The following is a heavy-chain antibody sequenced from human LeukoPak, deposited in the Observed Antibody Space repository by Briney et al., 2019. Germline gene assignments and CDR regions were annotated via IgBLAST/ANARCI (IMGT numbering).Heavy chain of an antibody. J-gene: IGHJ4*02. D-gene: IGHD3-22*01. CDR1: GFTFSSYS. CDR3: ARANYYDSSGYASYFDH. V-gene: IGHV3-21*01. Sequence: GGSLRLSCAASGFTFSSYSMNWVRQAPGKGLEWVSSISSSSSYIYYADSVKGRFTISRDNAKNSLYLQMNSLRAEDTAVYYCARANYYDSSGYASYFDHWGQGTLVTVSS. CDR2: ISSSSSYI.